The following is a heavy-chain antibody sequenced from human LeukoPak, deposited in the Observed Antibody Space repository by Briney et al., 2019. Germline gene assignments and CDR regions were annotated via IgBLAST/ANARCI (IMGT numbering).Heavy chain of an antibody. CDR3: ARVDEVVPATHYNVND. D-gene: IGHD2-2*01. V-gene: IGHV4-39*01. CDR2: VYYSGST. CDR1: GGSISSSGYY. Sequence: SETLSLTCTVSGGSISSSGYYWGWIRQPPGKGLEWIGSVYYSGSTYYNPSLKSRVTISVDTSKNQFSLKLSSVTAADTAVYYCARVDEVVPATHYNVNDWGQGSLVTVSS. J-gene: IGHJ4*02.